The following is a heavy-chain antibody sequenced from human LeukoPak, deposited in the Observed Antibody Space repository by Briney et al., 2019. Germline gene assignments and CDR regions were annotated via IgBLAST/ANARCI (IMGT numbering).Heavy chain of an antibody. CDR2: VNPNSGNT. D-gene: IGHD5-24*01. Sequence: ASVKVSCKASGYTFNNYDINWVRQAPGQGLEWMGWVNPNSGNTGYAQKFQGRVTLTRETFISTAYMELSSLRSEDTAVYYCVRAMDPLDTFNYQYAMDVWGQGTMVTVSS. CDR3: VRAMDPLDTFNYQYAMDV. V-gene: IGHV1-8*01. CDR1: GYTFNNYD. J-gene: IGHJ6*02.